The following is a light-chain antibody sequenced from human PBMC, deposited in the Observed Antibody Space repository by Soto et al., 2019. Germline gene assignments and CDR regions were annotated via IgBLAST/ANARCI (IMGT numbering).Light chain of an antibody. CDR2: WAS. CDR1: QRVLYSSNNKNY. J-gene: IGKJ4*01. CDR3: QQYYSSPLT. Sequence: DSVTTQSPASLAVSLGERATINCKSSQRVLYSSNNKNYLAWYQQKPGQPPKLLIYWASTRESGVPDRFGGSGSGTDFTLTISSLQAEDVAVYYCQQYYSSPLTFGGGTKVDI. V-gene: IGKV4-1*01.